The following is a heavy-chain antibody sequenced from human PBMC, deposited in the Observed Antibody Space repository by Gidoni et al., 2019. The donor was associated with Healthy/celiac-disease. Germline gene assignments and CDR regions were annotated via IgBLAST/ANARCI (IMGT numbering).Heavy chain of an antibody. CDR3: ANLVGATDY. Sequence: EVQLVEAGGGLVQPGGSLRLSCAAYGFTFSSYWLSWVRQAPGKGLAWVANIKQDGSETYYVDSVKGRFTISRDNAKNSLYLQLNRLRAEDTAVYYCANLVGATDYWGQGTLVTVSS. CDR1: GFTFSSYW. V-gene: IGHV3-7*03. CDR2: IKQDGSET. D-gene: IGHD1-26*01. J-gene: IGHJ4*02.